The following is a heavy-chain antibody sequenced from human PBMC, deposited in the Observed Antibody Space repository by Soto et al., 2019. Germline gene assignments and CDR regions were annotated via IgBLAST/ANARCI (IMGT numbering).Heavy chain of an antibody. D-gene: IGHD2-21*02. V-gene: IGHV3-7*03. Sequence: GGSLRLSCAASGFSFSSHWMSWVRQAPGKGLEWVANIKEDGSEKYYVGSVKGRCTISRDNTENSLFLHLNSLTAEDTAVYYCVRAPRKSAEYCGGDCFRHYDSWGQGTLVTVSS. J-gene: IGHJ4*02. CDR2: IKEDGSEK. CDR1: GFSFSSHW. CDR3: VRAPRKSAEYCGGDCFRHYDS.